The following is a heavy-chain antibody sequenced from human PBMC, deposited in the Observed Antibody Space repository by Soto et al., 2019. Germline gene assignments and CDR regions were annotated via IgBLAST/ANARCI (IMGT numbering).Heavy chain of an antibody. D-gene: IGHD1-1*01. CDR2: INSDGSST. J-gene: IGHJ6*02. CDR1: GFTFSSYW. V-gene: IGHV3-74*01. CDR3: ARDRELERPLYYYYGMAV. Sequence: GGSLRLSCAASGFTFSSYWMHWVRQAPGKGLVWVSRINSDGSSTSYADSVKGRFTISRDNAKNTLYLQMNSLRAEDTAVYYCARDRELERPLYYYYGMAVWGQGTTVTVSS.